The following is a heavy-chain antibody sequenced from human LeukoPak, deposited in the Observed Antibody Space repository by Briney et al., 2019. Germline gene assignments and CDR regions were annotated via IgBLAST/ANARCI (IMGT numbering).Heavy chain of an antibody. Sequence: GGSLRLSCAASGCTFSSYSMNWVRQAPGKGLEWVSSISSSSSYIYYADSVKGRFTISRDNAKNSLYLQMNSLRAEDTAVYYCARDPSAYSSGWYPDYWGQGTLVTVSS. V-gene: IGHV3-21*01. CDR3: ARDPSAYSSGWYPDY. CDR2: ISSSSSYI. D-gene: IGHD6-19*01. CDR1: GCTFSSYS. J-gene: IGHJ4*02.